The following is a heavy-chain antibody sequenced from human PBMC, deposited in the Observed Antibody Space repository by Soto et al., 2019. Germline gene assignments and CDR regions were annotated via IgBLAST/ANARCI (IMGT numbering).Heavy chain of an antibody. Sequence: QVQLQESGPGLVKPSETLSLTCTVSGGSISSYYWSWIRQPAGKGLEWIGRIYTSGSTNYNPSLTSRVIMSVDTSKNQFALKLSSVTAADTAVYYCARDKDQGGSEPTLFHYCGQGTRVTVSS. D-gene: IGHD2-15*01. CDR3: ARDKDQGGSEPTLFHY. V-gene: IGHV4-4*07. CDR2: IYTSGST. CDR1: GGSISSYY. J-gene: IGHJ4*02.